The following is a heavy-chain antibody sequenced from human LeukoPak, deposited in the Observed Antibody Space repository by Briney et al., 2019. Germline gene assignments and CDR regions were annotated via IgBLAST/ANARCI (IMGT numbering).Heavy chain of an antibody. CDR2: INPSGGST. CDR1: GYTFTSYY. CDR3: ATDFCSSTSCYRGRSGYDYLVFDY. D-gene: IGHD2-2*01. J-gene: IGHJ4*02. Sequence: ASVKVSCKASGYTFTSYYMHWVRQAPGQGLEWMGIINPSGGSTSYAQKFQGRVTMTRDTSTSTVYMGLSSLRSEDTAVYYCATDFCSSTSCYRGRSGYDYLVFDYGGQEPRVPVP. V-gene: IGHV1-46*01.